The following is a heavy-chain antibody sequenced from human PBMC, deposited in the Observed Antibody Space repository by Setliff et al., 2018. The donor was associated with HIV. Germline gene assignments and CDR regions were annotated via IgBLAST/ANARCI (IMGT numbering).Heavy chain of an antibody. CDR2: IYFSGST. CDR1: GGSISSSSPY. D-gene: IGHD5-18*01. Sequence: SETLSLTCTVSGGSISSSSPYWGWIRQPPGKGLEWIGSIYFSGSTYYNPSLKSRVTISVDTSKNQFSLKLSSVTAADTAVYYCARPRYTYGTPPAFDIWGRGTVVTVSS. J-gene: IGHJ3*02. CDR3: ARPRYTYGTPPAFDI. V-gene: IGHV4-39*01.